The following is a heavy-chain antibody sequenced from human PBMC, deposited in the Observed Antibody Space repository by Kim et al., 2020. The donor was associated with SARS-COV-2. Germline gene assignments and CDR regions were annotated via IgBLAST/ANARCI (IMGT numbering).Heavy chain of an antibody. V-gene: IGHV4-39*01. CDR2: IYYSGST. D-gene: IGHD3-16*02. CDR1: GGSISSSSYY. Sequence: SETLSLTCTVSGGSISSSSYYWGWIRQPPGKGLEWIGSIYYSGSTYYNPSLKSRVTISVDTSKNQFSLKLSSVTAADTAVYYCASEAFGGVIGFLFDYWGQGTLVTVSS. CDR3: ASEAFGGVIGFLFDY. J-gene: IGHJ4*02.